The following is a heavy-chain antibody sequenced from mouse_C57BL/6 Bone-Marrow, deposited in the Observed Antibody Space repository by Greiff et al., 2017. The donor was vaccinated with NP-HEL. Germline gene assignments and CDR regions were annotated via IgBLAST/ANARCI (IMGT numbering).Heavy chain of an antibody. CDR1: GYTFTSYW. D-gene: IGHD2-1*01. J-gene: IGHJ2*01. CDR3: ARRGFYYGPFDY. CDR2: IDPSDSYT. V-gene: IGHV1-69*01. Sequence: VKLQQPGAELVMPGASVKLSCKASGYTFTSYWMHWVKQRPGQGLEWIGEIDPSDSYTNYNQKFKGKSTLTVDKSSSTAYMQLSSLTSEDSAVYYCARRGFYYGPFDYWGQGTTLTVSS.